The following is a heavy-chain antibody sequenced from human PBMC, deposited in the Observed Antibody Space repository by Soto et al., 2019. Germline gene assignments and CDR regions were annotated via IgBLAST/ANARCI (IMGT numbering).Heavy chain of an antibody. Sequence: PGGSLRLSCAASGFTFSSYWMHWVRQAPGKGLVWVSRINSDGSSTSYADSVKGRFTISRDNAKNTLYLQMNSLRAEDTAVYYCARDYDFWSGYYTSWFDPWGQGTLVTVSS. CDR3: ARDYDFWSGYYTSWFDP. CDR2: INSDGSST. D-gene: IGHD3-3*01. J-gene: IGHJ5*02. V-gene: IGHV3-74*01. CDR1: GFTFSSYW.